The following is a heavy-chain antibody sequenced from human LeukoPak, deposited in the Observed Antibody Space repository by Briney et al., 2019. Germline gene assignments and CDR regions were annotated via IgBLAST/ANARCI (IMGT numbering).Heavy chain of an antibody. D-gene: IGHD5-12*01. CDR3: ARGPSGYHNT. CDR1: GFTFSSYA. V-gene: IGHV3-23*01. Sequence: PGGSLRLSCAASGFTFSSYAMSWVRQAPGKGLEWVSDISGSGASTYYADSVKGRFTISRDNSKNTLYLQMNSLRAEDTAVYYCARGPSGYHNTGGQGTLVTVSS. CDR2: ISGSGAST. J-gene: IGHJ4*02.